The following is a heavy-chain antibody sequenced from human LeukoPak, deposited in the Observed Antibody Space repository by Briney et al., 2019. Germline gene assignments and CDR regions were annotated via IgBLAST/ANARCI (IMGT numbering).Heavy chain of an antibody. CDR3: ARGSSSGWQTGWFDP. V-gene: IGHV4-34*01. CDR1: GGSFSGYY. Sequence: SETLSLTCAVYGGSFSGYYWSWIRQPPGKGLEWIGDINHSGSTNYNPSLKSRVTISVDTSKNQFSLKLSSVTAADTAVYYCARGSSSGWQTGWFDPWGQGTLVTVSS. D-gene: IGHD6-19*01. J-gene: IGHJ5*02. CDR2: INHSGST.